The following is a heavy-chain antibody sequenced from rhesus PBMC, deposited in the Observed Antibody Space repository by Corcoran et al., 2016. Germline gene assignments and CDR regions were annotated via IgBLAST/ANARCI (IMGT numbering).Heavy chain of an antibody. CDR1: GFPFRNHW. V-gene: IGHV3S11*01. J-gene: IGHJ4*01. CDR3: ARDRPFDY. CDR2: IKNKADGGTA. Sequence: EVQLVESGGGLVPPGRSLRLSCAASGFPFRNHWLSGVRQAQGKGMEWVGFIKNKADGGTATYAESVKGRFTMSRDDSKNTLYLQMNSLKTEDTAVYYCARDRPFDYWGQGVLVTVSS.